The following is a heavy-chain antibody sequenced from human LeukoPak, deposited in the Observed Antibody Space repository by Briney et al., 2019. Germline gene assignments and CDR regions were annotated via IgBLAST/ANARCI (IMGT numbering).Heavy chain of an antibody. D-gene: IGHD2-2*01. V-gene: IGHV1-3*01. CDR2: INAGNGNT. CDR3: ARGPVVPAAMADY. CDR1: GYTFTSYA. Sequence: ASVKVSCTASGYTFTSYAMHWVRQAPGQRLEWMGWINAGNGNTKYSQKFQGRVTITRDTSASTAYMELSSLRSEDTAVYYCARGPVVPAAMADYWGQGTLVTVSS. J-gene: IGHJ4*02.